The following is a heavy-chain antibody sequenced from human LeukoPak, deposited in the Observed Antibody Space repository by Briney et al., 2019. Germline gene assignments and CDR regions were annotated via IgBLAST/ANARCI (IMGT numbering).Heavy chain of an antibody. Sequence: NPGGSLRLSCAASGFTFSTYSMNWVRQAPGKGLEWVSSITTNSSYIKYADSVKGRFTISRDTAKNSLYLQMNSLRAEDTAVYYCARVKAGATIENFYYYYMDVWGKGTTGTVSS. D-gene: IGHD1-26*01. CDR3: ARVKAGATIENFYYYYMDV. V-gene: IGHV3-21*01. CDR1: GFTFSTYS. J-gene: IGHJ6*03. CDR2: ITTNSSYI.